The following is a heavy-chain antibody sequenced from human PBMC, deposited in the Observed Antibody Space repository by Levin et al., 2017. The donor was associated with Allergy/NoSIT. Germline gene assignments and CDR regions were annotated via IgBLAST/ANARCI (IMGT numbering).Heavy chain of an antibody. J-gene: IGHJ5*02. CDR3: ARGHSRLWFDP. CDR1: GYTFTSYD. D-gene: IGHD1-26*01. V-gene: IGHV1-8*01. Sequence: GESLKISCKASGYTFTSYDINWVRQATGQGLEWMGWMNPNSGNTGYAQKFQGRVTMTRNTSISTAYMELSSLRSEDTAVYYCARGHSRLWFDPWGQGTLVTVSS. CDR2: MNPNSGNT.